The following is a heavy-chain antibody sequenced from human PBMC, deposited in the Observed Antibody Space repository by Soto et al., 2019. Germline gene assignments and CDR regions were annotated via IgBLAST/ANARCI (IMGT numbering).Heavy chain of an antibody. V-gene: IGHV3-33*01. CDR1: GFTFSSYG. CDR2: IWYDGSNK. D-gene: IGHD6-6*01. CDR3: AREADSSSSGYHYGMAV. Sequence: PGGSLRLACAASGFTFSSYGMHWVRQAPGKGLEWVAVIWYDGSNKYYADSVKGRFTISRDNAKNTLYLQMNSLRAEDTAVYYCAREADSSSSGYHYGMAVWGQGTTVTVSS. J-gene: IGHJ6*02.